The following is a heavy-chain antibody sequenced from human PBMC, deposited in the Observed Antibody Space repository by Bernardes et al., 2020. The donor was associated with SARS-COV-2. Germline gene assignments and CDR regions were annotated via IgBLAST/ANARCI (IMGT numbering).Heavy chain of an antibody. CDR2: IWYDGSNK. Sequence: GFLSPSCGPSGFTFSRYGVHWVRPAPGKGLEWVAVIWYDGSNKHYADSVKGRFTISRDNFQNTLYLQMNSLTAEDTAVYFCARGNKEALAVAGTDYFDYWGQGTLVTVSS. J-gene: IGHJ4*02. CDR3: ARGNKEALAVAGTDYFDY. CDR1: GFTFSRYG. V-gene: IGHV3-33*01. D-gene: IGHD6-19*01.